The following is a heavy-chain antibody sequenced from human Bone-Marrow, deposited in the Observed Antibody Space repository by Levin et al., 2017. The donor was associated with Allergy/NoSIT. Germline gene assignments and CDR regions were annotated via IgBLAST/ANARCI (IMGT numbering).Heavy chain of an antibody. J-gene: IGHJ5*01. CDR3: AKGGSLAVSGAIFFDS. CDR1: GITFSHFA. Sequence: QSGGSLRLSCELSGITFSHFAMGWVRQTPGKGLEWVSVISGNSDTTYYADSVRGRFTISRDNSKNTVYLQMDSLRVEDTALYYCAKGGSLAVSGAIFFDSWGPGTLVTVSS. CDR2: ISGNSDTT. V-gene: IGHV3-23*01. D-gene: IGHD6-19*01.